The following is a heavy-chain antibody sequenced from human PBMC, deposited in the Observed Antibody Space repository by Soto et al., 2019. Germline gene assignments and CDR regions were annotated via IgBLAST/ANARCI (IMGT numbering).Heavy chain of an antibody. D-gene: IGHD6-13*01. CDR3: VRSPRSSPYFDF. CDR1: GYTFSNFW. J-gene: IGHJ4*02. Sequence: GESLKISCQCSGYTFSNFWIGWVRQLPGQGLEWMGIIYPGDHETRYSPSFLGKVTISAETSINTAYLRWSSLEASDSAFYFCVRSPRSSPYFDFWGQGALVTVSS. CDR2: IYPGDHET. V-gene: IGHV5-51*01.